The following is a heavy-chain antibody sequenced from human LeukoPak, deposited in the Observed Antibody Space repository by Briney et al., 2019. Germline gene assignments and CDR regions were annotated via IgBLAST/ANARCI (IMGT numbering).Heavy chain of an antibody. D-gene: IGHD3-10*01. V-gene: IGHV3-21*01. Sequence: GGSLRLSCAASGFTFSNYSMNWVRQAPGKGLEWVSSISSSSSYIYYADSVKGRFTISRDNAKNSLYLQMNSLRAEDTAVYYCARDRLLWFGELVGVGMDVWGKGTTVTVSS. CDR1: GFTFSNYS. CDR3: ARDRLLWFGELVGVGMDV. J-gene: IGHJ6*04. CDR2: ISSSSSYI.